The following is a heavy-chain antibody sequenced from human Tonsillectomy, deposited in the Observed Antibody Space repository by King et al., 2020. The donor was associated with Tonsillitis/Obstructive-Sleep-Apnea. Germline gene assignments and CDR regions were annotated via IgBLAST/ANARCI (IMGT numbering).Heavy chain of an antibody. CDR3: ARDTHYYGSGSYYPGHYYGMDV. Sequence: VQLVESGGGVVQPGRSLRISCAASGFTFSTYGIHWVRQAPGQGLEWVAIIWHDGITKYYAASVTGRFTISRDNSKNTLYLELNSLRAEDTAVYYCARDTHYYGSGSYYPGHYYGMDVWGQGTTVTVS. D-gene: IGHD3-10*01. V-gene: IGHV3-33*01. J-gene: IGHJ6*02. CDR1: GFTFSTYG. CDR2: IWHDGITK.